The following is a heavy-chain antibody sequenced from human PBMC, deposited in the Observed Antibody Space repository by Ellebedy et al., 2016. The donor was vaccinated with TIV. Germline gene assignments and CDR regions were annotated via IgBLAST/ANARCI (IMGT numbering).Heavy chain of an antibody. Sequence: PGGSLRLSCAASGFTFSSHGMHWVRQVPGKGPEWVAVIADHGTVQYYSDSVKGLFTISRDNSKNALWLQMNSLRFEDTAVYFCAKEGAFGNWYFDLWGRGTLVTVSS. D-gene: IGHD1-14*01. V-gene: IGHV3-30*18. CDR2: IADHGTVQ. CDR1: GFTFSSHG. J-gene: IGHJ2*01. CDR3: AKEGAFGNWYFDL.